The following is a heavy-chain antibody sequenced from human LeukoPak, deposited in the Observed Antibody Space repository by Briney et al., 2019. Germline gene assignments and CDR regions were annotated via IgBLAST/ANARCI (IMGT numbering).Heavy chain of an antibody. Sequence: GGSLRLSCAASGFTFSSHAMSWVRQAPEKGQEWVSSITNDNYDTFYADSVKGRFTISRDESKTTLYLQMKSLRAEDTAVYYCAREGISRKMDFDYWGQGTLVTVSS. CDR2: ITNDNYDT. D-gene: IGHD2/OR15-2a*01. V-gene: IGHV3-23*01. CDR3: AREGISRKMDFDY. CDR1: GFTFSSHA. J-gene: IGHJ4*02.